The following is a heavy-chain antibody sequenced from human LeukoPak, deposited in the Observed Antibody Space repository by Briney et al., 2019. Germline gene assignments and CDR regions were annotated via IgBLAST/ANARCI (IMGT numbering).Heavy chain of an antibody. D-gene: IGHD4-17*01. CDR3: ARDVKIRAHRTTVTNNYCGMDV. CDR1: GYTLTELS. CDR2: INPSGGST. J-gene: IGHJ6*02. Sequence: GASVTVSCKVSGYTLTELSMHWVRQAPGQGLEWMGIINPSGGSTSYAQKFQGRVTMTRDTSTSTVYMELSSLRSEDTAVYYCARDVKIRAHRTTVTNNYCGMDVWGQETAVTLSS. V-gene: IGHV1-46*01.